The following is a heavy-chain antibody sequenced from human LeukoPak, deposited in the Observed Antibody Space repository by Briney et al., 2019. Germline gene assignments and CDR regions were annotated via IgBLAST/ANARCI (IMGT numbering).Heavy chain of an antibody. J-gene: IGHJ4*02. CDR2: INPSGGST. Sequence: GASVKVSCKASGYTFTSYYMHWVRQAPGQGLEWMGIINPSGGSTSYAQKFQGRVTMTRDTSTSTVYMELSSLRSGDTAVYYCAREGGVAGIDYWGQGTLVTVSS. CDR3: AREGGVAGIDY. CDR1: GYTFTSYY. V-gene: IGHV1-46*01. D-gene: IGHD6-19*01.